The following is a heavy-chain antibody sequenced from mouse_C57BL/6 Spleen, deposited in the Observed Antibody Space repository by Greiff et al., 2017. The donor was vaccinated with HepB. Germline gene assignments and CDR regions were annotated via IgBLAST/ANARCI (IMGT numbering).Heavy chain of an antibody. Sequence: VQLQQPGAELVRPGSSVKLSCKASGYTFTSYWMDWVKQRPGQGLEWIGNIYPSDSETHYNQKFKDKATLTVDKSSSTAYMQLSSLTSEDSAVYYCARSPYYYGSSFLYYFDDWGQGTTLTVSS. CDR1: GYTFTSYW. CDR3: ARSPYYYGSSFLYYFDD. J-gene: IGHJ2*01. CDR2: IYPSDSET. V-gene: IGHV1-61*01. D-gene: IGHD1-1*01.